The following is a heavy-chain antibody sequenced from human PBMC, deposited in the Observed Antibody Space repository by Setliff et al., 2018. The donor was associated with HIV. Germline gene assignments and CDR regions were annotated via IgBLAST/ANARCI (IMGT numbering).Heavy chain of an antibody. CDR2: INHSGST. Sequence: SETLSLTCAVYGGSFSGYFCIWVRQPPGEGLEWIGEINHSGSTNYNPSLKSRVTISVDASKNQFSLNLRSMTAADTAVYHCARVGTYGVHGDYYYYMDVWGKGTTVTVSS. D-gene: IGHD4-17*01. CDR3: ARVGTYGVHGDYYYYMDV. J-gene: IGHJ6*03. CDR1: GGSFSGYF. V-gene: IGHV4-34*01.